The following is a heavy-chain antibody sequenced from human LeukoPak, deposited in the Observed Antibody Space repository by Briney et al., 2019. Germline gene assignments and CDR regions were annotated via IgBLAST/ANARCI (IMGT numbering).Heavy chain of an antibody. J-gene: IGHJ6*02. CDR3: ARWAGYYDSSGYYYYYGMDV. V-gene: IGHV1-69*13. CDR2: IIPIFGTA. Sequence: GASVKVSCKASGGTFSSYAISWVRQAPGQGLEWMGGIIPIFGTANYAQKFQGRVTITADESTSTAYMELSSLRSEDTAVYYCARWAGYYDSSGYYYYYGMDVWGQGTTVTVSS. D-gene: IGHD3-22*01. CDR1: GGTFSSYA.